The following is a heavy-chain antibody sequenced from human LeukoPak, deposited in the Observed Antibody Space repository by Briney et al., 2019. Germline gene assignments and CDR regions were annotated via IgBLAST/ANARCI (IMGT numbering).Heavy chain of an antibody. CDR1: GFTFSSYT. Sequence: GGSLRLSCAASGFTFSSYTMNWVRQAPGAGLEWISYITGSSAIIYFADSVKGRFTISRDNSKNTLYLQMNSLRAEDTAVYYCAREGYGDYQTDYWGQGTLVTVSA. D-gene: IGHD4-17*01. V-gene: IGHV3-48*01. CDR2: ITGSSAII. J-gene: IGHJ4*02. CDR3: AREGYGDYQTDY.